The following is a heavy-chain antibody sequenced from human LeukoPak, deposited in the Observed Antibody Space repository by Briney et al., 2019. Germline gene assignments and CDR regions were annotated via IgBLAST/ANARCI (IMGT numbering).Heavy chain of an antibody. J-gene: IGHJ5*02. CDR3: ARQVYDVGFDP. CDR2: IIPIFGTA. V-gene: IGHV1-69*01. Sequence: SVKVSCKASGGTFSSYAISWVRQAPGQGLEWMGGIIPIFGTANYAQKFQGRVAITADESTSTAYMELSSLRSEDTAVYYCARQVYDVGFDPWGQGTLATVSS. CDR1: GGTFSSYA. D-gene: IGHD5/OR15-5a*01.